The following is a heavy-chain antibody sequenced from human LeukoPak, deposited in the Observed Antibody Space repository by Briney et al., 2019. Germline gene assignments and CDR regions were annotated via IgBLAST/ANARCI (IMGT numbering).Heavy chain of an antibody. J-gene: IGHJ4*02. D-gene: IGHD4-23*01. CDR3: ARGPRVRTTVETRGWGFDY. CDR1: GFTFSSYA. V-gene: IGHV3-23*01. Sequence: GGSLRLSCAASGFTFSSYALSWVRQAPGKGLEWVSAISGSGGSTYYADSVKGRFTISRDNSKNTLYLQMNSLRAEDTAVYYCARGPRVRTTVETRGWGFDYWGQGTLVTVSS. CDR2: ISGSGGST.